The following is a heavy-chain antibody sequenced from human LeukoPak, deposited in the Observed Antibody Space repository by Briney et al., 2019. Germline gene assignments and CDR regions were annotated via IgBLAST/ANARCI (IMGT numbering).Heavy chain of an antibody. CDR3: ARDGMVRGVIIWDAFDI. J-gene: IGHJ3*02. Sequence: GGSLRLSCAASGFTFSSFAMSWVRQAPGKGLEWVSAISGSGGSTYYADSVKGRFTISRDNAKNSLYLQMNSLRDEDTAVYYCARDGMVRGVIIWDAFDIWGQGTMVTVSS. V-gene: IGHV3-23*01. CDR1: GFTFSSFA. CDR2: ISGSGGST. D-gene: IGHD3-10*01.